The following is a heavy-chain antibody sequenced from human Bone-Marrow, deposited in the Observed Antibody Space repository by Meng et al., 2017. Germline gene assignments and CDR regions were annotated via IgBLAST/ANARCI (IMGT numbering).Heavy chain of an antibody. J-gene: IGHJ5*02. V-gene: IGHV3-30*04. Sequence: GESLKISCAASGFTFSSYAMHWVRQAPGKGLEWVAVISYDGSNKYYADSVKGRFTISRDNSKNTLYLQMNSLRAEDTAVYYCAREMATVPGWFDPWGQGTLVTVSS. CDR1: GFTFSSYA. D-gene: IGHD5-24*01. CDR3: AREMATVPGWFDP. CDR2: ISYDGSNK.